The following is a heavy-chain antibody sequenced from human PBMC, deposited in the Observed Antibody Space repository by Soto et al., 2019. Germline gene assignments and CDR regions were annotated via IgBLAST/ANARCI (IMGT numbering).Heavy chain of an antibody. V-gene: IGHV3-48*01. J-gene: IGHJ4*02. Sequence: GGSLRLSCAASGFTFSSYSMNWVRQAPGKGLEWVSYISYTNVSIYYVDSVKGRFTISRDNSKNTLYLQMNSLRAKDTAIYYCAKASVWYPYFDSWGQGTLVTVSS. CDR1: GFTFSSYS. CDR3: AKASVWYPYFDS. CDR2: ISYTNVSI. D-gene: IGHD6-13*01.